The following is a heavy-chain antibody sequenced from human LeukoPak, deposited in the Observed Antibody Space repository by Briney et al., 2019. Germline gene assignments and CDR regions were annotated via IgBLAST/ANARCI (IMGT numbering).Heavy chain of an antibody. CDR3: ARRGRLYYDSSGYLYYFDY. D-gene: IGHD3-22*01. CDR1: GGSISNYY. J-gene: IGHJ4*02. Sequence: PSETLSLTCTVSGGSISNYYWSRIRQPPGKGLEWIGYIYYSGSTNYNPSLKSRVTISVDTSKNQFSLKLSSVTAADTAVYYCARRGRLYYDSSGYLYYFDYWGQGTLVTVSS. V-gene: IGHV4-59*01. CDR2: IYYSGST.